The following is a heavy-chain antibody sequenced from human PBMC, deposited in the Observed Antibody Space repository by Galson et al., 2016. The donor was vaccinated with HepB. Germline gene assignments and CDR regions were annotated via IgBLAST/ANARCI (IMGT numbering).Heavy chain of an antibody. CDR2: IFWDGDR. CDR1: GFSLITNGVG. Sequence: PALVKPTQTLTLACTFSGFSLITNGVGVGWIRQPPGKALEWLALIFWDGDRHFSPSLQTRLTITKDNPKNQVVLTMTNMDPVATATYYCARLHWRGFDNRGTKYSVDNWGQGSLVTVSA. V-gene: IGHV2-5*02. CDR3: ARLHWRGFDNRGTKYSVDN. D-gene: IGHD3-22*01. J-gene: IGHJ4*02.